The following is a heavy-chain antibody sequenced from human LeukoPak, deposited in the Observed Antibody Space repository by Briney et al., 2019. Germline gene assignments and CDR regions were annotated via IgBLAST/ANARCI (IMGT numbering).Heavy chain of an antibody. Sequence: PSETLSLTCAVYGGSFSGYYWSWIRQPPGKGLEWFGEINHSGSTNYNPSLKSRVTISVDTSKNQFSLKLSSVTAADTAVYYCARGRRIQLWSRPDYYMDVWGKGTTVTVSS. CDR3: ARGRRIQLWSRPDYYMDV. V-gene: IGHV4-34*01. CDR1: GGSFSGYY. CDR2: INHSGST. D-gene: IGHD5-18*01. J-gene: IGHJ6*03.